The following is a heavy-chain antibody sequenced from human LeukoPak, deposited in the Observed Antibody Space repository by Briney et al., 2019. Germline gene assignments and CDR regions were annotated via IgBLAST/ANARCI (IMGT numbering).Heavy chain of an antibody. D-gene: IGHD3-10*01. J-gene: IGHJ3*02. CDR1: VVSMNGYY. Sequence: SETLSLTCSVSVVSMNGYYWSWPRQSAGNRLEWIGHVDSSGNSNYNPSLESRVTMSVDTSKKQFSLKLTSVTAADTAVYYCAKSNGYGLVDIWGQGTMVTVSS. CDR3: AKSNGYGLVDI. CDR2: VDSSGNS. V-gene: IGHV4-4*07.